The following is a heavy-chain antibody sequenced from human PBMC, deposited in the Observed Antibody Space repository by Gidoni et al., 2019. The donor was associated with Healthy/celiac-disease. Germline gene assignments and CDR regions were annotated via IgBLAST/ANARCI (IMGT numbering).Heavy chain of an antibody. V-gene: IGHV3-30-3*01. J-gene: IGHJ6*03. CDR1: GFTFSSHA. Sequence: QVQLVESGGGVVSPGRSRRLSCAASGFTFSSHAMHWVRQAPGKGLEWVAVIADDGSNKYYADSVKGRFTTSRDKSKNTLYLQMNSLRAEDTAVYYCARDYGGDLRYYYYMDVWGKGTTVTVSS. CDR3: ARDYGGDLRYYYYMDV. CDR2: IADDGSNK. D-gene: IGHD4-17*01.